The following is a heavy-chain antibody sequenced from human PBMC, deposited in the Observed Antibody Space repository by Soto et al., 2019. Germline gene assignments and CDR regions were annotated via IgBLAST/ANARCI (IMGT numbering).Heavy chain of an antibody. CDR2: ISAYNGNT. J-gene: IGHJ6*02. D-gene: IGHD2-2*01. CDR1: GYTFTSYG. Sequence: ASVKVSCKASGYTFTSYGISWVRQAPGQGLEWMGWISAYNGNTNYAQKLQGRVTMTTDTSTSTAYTELRSLRSDDTAVYYCASESHQLLFMPDYYYYYGMDVWGQGTTVTVSS. CDR3: ASESHQLLFMPDYYYYYGMDV. V-gene: IGHV1-18*01.